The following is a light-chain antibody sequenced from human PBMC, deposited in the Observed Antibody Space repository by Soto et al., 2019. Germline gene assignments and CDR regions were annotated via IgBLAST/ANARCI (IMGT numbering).Light chain of an antibody. V-gene: IGKV3-20*01. Sequence: EIVFTQSPGTLSLSPGERATVSCRASQSIDSRYLAWYHQKPGQAPRLLIYDASNRASGIPARFSGSGSATEFTLTISSLKPDDFATYYCQQYQSYSRTFGQGTKVDIK. J-gene: IGKJ1*01. CDR2: DAS. CDR3: QQYQSYSRT. CDR1: QSIDSRY.